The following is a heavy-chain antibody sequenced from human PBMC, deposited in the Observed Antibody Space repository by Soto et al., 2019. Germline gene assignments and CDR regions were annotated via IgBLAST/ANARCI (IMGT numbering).Heavy chain of an antibody. Sequence: QVQLVQSGGEVKKPGASVKVSCKASGDTVTKYGISWVRQAPGQGLEWLGWISFYNGHTNYALKFQDRITFTTDTSTSTASMELRSLTSDDTAVYYCASATSIAVEGKETWGQGALVTVSS. CDR3: ASATSIAVEGKET. CDR2: ISFYNGHT. CDR1: GDTVTKYG. J-gene: IGHJ4*02. D-gene: IGHD6-19*01. V-gene: IGHV1-18*01.